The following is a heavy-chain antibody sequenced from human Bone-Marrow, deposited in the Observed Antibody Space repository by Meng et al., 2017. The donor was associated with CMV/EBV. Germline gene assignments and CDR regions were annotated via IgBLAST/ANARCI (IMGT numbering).Heavy chain of an antibody. J-gene: IGHJ6*02. CDR2: ISYDGSNK. Sequence: GESLKISCAASGFTFSSYAMHWVRQAPGKGLEWVAVISYDGSNKYYADSVKGRFTISRDNSKNTRYLQMNSLRAEDTAVYYCASSVGAARPPPYYYYYGMDVWGQGTTVTVSS. CDR3: ASSVGAARPPPYYYYYGMDV. V-gene: IGHV3-30-3*01. D-gene: IGHD1-26*01. CDR1: GFTFSSYA.